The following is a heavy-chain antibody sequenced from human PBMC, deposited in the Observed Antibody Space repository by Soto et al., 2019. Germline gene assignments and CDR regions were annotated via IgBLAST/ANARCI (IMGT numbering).Heavy chain of an antibody. D-gene: IGHD4-4*01. CDR3: ASSLSGDYSSYIPWSRMDV. CDR1: GDTFSSYA. V-gene: IGHV1-69*01. Sequence: QVQLVQSGAEVKQPGSSVKVSCKASGDTFSSYAISWVRQAPGQGLEWMGGIIPIFGTANYAQKFQGRVTITADESTSTAYMELSSLRSEDTAVYYCASSLSGDYSSYIPWSRMDVWGQGTMVTVSS. CDR2: IIPIFGTA. J-gene: IGHJ6*02.